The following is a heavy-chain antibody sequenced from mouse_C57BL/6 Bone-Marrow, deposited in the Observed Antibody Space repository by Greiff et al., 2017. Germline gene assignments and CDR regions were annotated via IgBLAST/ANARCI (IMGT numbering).Heavy chain of an antibody. J-gene: IGHJ1*03. CDR3: AKHSYYGSSYWYFDV. CDR2: IWGGGST. D-gene: IGHD1-1*01. CDR1: GFSLTSYG. Sequence: VQLQESGPGLMAPSQSLSITCTVSGFSLTSYGVDWVRPPPGKGLEWRGVIWGGGSTNYNSALMSRLSISKDNSKSQVFIKMNRLQTDDTAMYYCAKHSYYGSSYWYFDVWGTGTTVTVSS. V-gene: IGHV2-9*01.